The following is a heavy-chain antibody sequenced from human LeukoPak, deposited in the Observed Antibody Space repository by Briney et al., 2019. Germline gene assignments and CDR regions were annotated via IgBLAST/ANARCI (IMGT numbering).Heavy chain of an antibody. Sequence: SETPSLTCTVSGGSISSSSYYWGWIRQPPGKGLEWIGSIYYSGSTYYNPSLKSRVTISVDTSKNQFSLKLSSVTAADTAVYYCARHLYSSGWQYAFDIWGQGTMVTVSS. J-gene: IGHJ3*02. CDR3: ARHLYSSGWQYAFDI. CDR2: IYYSGST. V-gene: IGHV4-39*01. D-gene: IGHD6-19*01. CDR1: GGSISSSSYY.